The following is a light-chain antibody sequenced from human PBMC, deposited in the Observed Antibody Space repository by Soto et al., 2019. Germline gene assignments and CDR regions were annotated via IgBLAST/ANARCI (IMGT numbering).Light chain of an antibody. Sequence: EIVMTQSPDTLSVSPGERATVSCRASESVSSNLAWYQQKAGQAPRLLIYGASTRATGIPARFSGSGSGTEFTLTISTLQSEVVAFYYCQKYNSGPPYTFGQGTKLEI. V-gene: IGKV3-15*01. J-gene: IGKJ2*01. CDR3: QKYNSGPPYT. CDR2: GAS. CDR1: ESVSSN.